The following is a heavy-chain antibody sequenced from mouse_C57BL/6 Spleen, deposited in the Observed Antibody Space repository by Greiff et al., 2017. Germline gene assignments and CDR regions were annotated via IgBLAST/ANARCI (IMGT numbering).Heavy chain of an antibody. J-gene: IGHJ2*01. CDR2: ISSGSSTI. Sequence: DVHLVESGGGLVKPGGSLKLSCAASGFTFSDYGMHWVRQAPEKGLEWVAYISSGSSTIYYADTVKGRFTISRDNAKNTLFLQMTSLRSEDTAMYYCARKFPTAQATDYWGQGTTLTVSS. CDR3: ARKFPTAQATDY. D-gene: IGHD3-2*02. V-gene: IGHV5-17*01. CDR1: GFTFSDYG.